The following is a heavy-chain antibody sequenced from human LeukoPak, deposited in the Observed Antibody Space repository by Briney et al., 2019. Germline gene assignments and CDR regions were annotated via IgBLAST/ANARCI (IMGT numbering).Heavy chain of an antibody. CDR1: GYTFSSYT. Sequence: ASVKVSCKASGYTFSSYTLSWLRQAPGQGLEWMGWINTYTGTPTYAQGFTGRFVFSLDSSVSTAYLQINSLKAEDIAVYYCVRQYSGYESLYFDSWGQGTLVTVSS. D-gene: IGHD5-12*01. CDR2: INTYTGTP. CDR3: VRQYSGYESLYFDS. V-gene: IGHV7-4-1*02. J-gene: IGHJ4*02.